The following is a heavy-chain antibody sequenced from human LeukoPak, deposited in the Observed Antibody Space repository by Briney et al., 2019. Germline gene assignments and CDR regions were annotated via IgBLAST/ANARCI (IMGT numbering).Heavy chain of an antibody. V-gene: IGHV3-33*06. Sequence: GGSLRLSCAASGFTFSTYGMHWVRQAPGRGLEWVAVILYDGSYKYYPDSVKGRFTISRDNSKNTLYLQMNSLRAEDTAVYYCAKDGSQHWGQGTLVTVSS. CDR2: ILYDGSYK. CDR1: GFTFSTYG. J-gene: IGHJ1*01. CDR3: AKDGSQH.